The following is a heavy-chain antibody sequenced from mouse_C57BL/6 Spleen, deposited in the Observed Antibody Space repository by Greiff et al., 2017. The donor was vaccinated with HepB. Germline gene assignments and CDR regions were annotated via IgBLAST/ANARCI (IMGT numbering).Heavy chain of an antibody. Sequence: QVQLQQPGAELVKPGASVKLSCKASGYTFTSYWMQWVKQRPGQGLEWIGEIDPSDSYTNYNQKFKGKATLTVDTSSRTAYMQLSSLTSEDSAVYYCAISVDSCGAMDYWGQGTSVTVSS. CDR3: AISVDSCGAMDY. D-gene: IGHD3-2*01. CDR1: GYTFTSYW. J-gene: IGHJ4*01. CDR2: IDPSDSYT. V-gene: IGHV1-50*01.